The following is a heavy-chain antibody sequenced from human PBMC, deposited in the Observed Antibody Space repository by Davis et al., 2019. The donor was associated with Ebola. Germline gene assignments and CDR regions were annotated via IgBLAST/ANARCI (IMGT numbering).Heavy chain of an antibody. CDR3: AREMLTGYYYYMDV. J-gene: IGHJ6*03. Sequence: GESLKISCAASGFTFSTYGMHWVRQAPGQGLEWVAVVWYDGTQKSYGDSVKGRFTISRDNSKNTLYLQMNNLRADDTAVYYCAREMLTGYYYYMDVWGKGTTVTVS. D-gene: IGHD1-14*01. CDR2: VWYDGTQK. V-gene: IGHV3-33*01. CDR1: GFTFSTYG.